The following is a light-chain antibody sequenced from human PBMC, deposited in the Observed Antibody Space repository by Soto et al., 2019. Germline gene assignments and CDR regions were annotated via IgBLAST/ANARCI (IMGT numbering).Light chain of an antibody. CDR2: GAS. Sequence: DIVMTQSPDSLAVSLGERATINCRASQGVSRKLAWYQHKPGQAPRLLISGASTGATGIPARFSGSGSGTEFTLTISSLQSEDCAIYYCQQYHTWPITFGGGTKVDIK. CDR3: QQYHTWPIT. V-gene: IGKV3-15*01. J-gene: IGKJ4*01. CDR1: QGVSRK.